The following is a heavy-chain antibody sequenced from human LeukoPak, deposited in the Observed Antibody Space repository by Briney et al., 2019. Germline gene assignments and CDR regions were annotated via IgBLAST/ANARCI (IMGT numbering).Heavy chain of an antibody. J-gene: IGHJ4*02. CDR1: GGSISSYY. CDR3: ARGSETNPLDY. CDR2: IYYSGST. V-gene: IGHV4-59*01. Sequence: SETLSLTCTVSGGSISSYYWSWIRQPPGKGLEWIGYIYYSGSTNYNPSPKSRVTISVDTSKNQFSLKLSSVTAADTAVYYCARGSETNPLDYWGQGTLVTVSS.